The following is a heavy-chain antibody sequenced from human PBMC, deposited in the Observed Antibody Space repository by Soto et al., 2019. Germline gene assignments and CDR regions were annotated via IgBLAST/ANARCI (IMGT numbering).Heavy chain of an antibody. D-gene: IGHD1-7*01. J-gene: IGHJ5*02. CDR3: AKGNWNYGVGWFDP. V-gene: IGHV3-23*01. Sequence: LRLSCAASGFTFSSYAMSWVRQAPGKGLEWVSAISGSGGSTYYADSVKGRFTISRDNSKNTLYLQMNSLRAEDTAVYYCAKGNWNYGVGWFDPWGQGTLVTVSS. CDR2: ISGSGGST. CDR1: GFTFSSYA.